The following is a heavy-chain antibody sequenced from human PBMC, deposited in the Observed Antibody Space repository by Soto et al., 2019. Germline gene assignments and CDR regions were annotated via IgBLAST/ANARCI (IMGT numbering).Heavy chain of an antibody. D-gene: IGHD3-16*01. CDR3: ARGRGERRGFDP. J-gene: IGHJ5*02. CDR1: GGTFSSYT. CDR2: IIPILGIA. Sequence: QVQLVQSGAEVKKPGASVKVSCKASGGTFSSYTIRWVRQAPGQGLECMGRIIPILGIATYAQKFQGRVTITADKSTSTAYVELSSLRSEDTAVYYCARGRGERRGFDPWGQGTLVTVSA. V-gene: IGHV1-69*02.